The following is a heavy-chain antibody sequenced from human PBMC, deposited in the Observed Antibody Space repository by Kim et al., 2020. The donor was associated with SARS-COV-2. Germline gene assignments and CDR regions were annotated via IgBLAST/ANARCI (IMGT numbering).Heavy chain of an antibody. D-gene: IGHD6-13*01. J-gene: IGHJ4*02. CDR3: ARSLIAAAGMVTQFDY. Sequence: SLNSRVTMSVDTSKNQFSLKLSSVTAADTAVYYCARSLIAAAGMVTQFDYWGQGTLVTVSS. V-gene: IGHV4-4*07.